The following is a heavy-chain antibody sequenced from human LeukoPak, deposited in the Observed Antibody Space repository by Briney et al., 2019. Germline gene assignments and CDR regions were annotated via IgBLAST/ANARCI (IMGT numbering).Heavy chain of an antibody. Sequence: PGRSLRLSCAASGFSFSTHAMTWVRQAPGKGPEWASAISDSGGYTYSADSVKGRFTISRDNSKNTVYLQMNSLRVEDTAVYYCVKFRGATDHYYYYMDVWGKGTTVTVSS. CDR1: GFSFSTHA. V-gene: IGHV3-23*01. CDR3: VKFRGATDHYYYYMDV. J-gene: IGHJ6*03. CDR2: ISDSGGYT. D-gene: IGHD1-26*01.